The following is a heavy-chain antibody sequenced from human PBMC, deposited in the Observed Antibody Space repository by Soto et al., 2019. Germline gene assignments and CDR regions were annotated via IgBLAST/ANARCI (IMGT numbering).Heavy chain of an antibody. CDR1: GFPVSSNY. Sequence: PGGSLRLSFAASGFPVSSNYMSWVRKDPGKGLEWVSIIYSGGSTYYADSVKGRFTISRDTSKNTVYLQINSRRVDDTALSYCERARQLALGFDYWGQGTLVTVSS. CDR2: IYSGGST. J-gene: IGHJ4*02. D-gene: IGHD6-13*01. CDR3: ERARQLALGFDY. V-gene: IGHV3-66*01.